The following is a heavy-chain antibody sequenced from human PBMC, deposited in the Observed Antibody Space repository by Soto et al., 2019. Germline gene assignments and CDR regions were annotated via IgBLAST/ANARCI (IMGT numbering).Heavy chain of an antibody. CDR2: ISGSGGST. CDR3: AKDRMDSYGYYFDY. Sequence: GGSLRLSCAASGFTFSSYAMSWVRQAPGKGLEWVSAISGSGGSTYYADSVKGRFTISRDNSKNTLYLQMNSLKAEDAAVYYCAKDRMDSYGYYFDYWGQGTLVTVSS. D-gene: IGHD5-18*01. V-gene: IGHV3-23*01. J-gene: IGHJ4*02. CDR1: GFTFSSYA.